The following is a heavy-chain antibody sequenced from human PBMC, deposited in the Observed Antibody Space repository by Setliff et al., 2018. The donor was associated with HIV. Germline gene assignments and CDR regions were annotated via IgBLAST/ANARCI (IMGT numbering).Heavy chain of an antibody. Sequence: GGSLRLSCAASGFTFSSYWMTWVRQAPGKGLEWVANIKLDGNEKYYVDSVKGRFTISRDDLKNSLFLQMNSLRAEDTAVYYCARDDKFAFDYWGLGTLVTVSS. CDR1: GFTFSSYW. J-gene: IGHJ4*02. V-gene: IGHV3-7*01. CDR2: IKLDGNEK. CDR3: ARDDKFAFDY. D-gene: IGHD3-10*01.